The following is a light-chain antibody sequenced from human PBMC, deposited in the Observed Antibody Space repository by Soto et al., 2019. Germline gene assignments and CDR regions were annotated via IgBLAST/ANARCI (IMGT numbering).Light chain of an antibody. Sequence: EIVLTRSPGTLSLSPGERATLSCRASQSVSSTYLAWYQHKPGQAPRLLIYGASSRATGIPDRFSGSGSGTDFTLTISRLEPEDFGVYYCQQYGNSPWTFGQGTKVEIK. CDR3: QQYGNSPWT. CDR2: GAS. V-gene: IGKV3-20*01. J-gene: IGKJ1*01. CDR1: QSVSSTY.